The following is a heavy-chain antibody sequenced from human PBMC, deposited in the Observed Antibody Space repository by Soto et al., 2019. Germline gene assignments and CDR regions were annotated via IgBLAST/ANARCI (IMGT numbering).Heavy chain of an antibody. V-gene: IGHV3-21*01. CDR3: ARWATVYPLGYFGAFDI. D-gene: IGHD4-4*01. Sequence: GGSLRLSCAASGFTFSSYSMNWVRQAPGKGLEWVSSISSSSSYIYYADSVKGRFTISRDNAKNSLYLQMNSLRAEDTAVYYCARWATVYPLGYFGAFDIWGQGTMVTVSS. CDR2: ISSSSSYI. J-gene: IGHJ3*02. CDR1: GFTFSSYS.